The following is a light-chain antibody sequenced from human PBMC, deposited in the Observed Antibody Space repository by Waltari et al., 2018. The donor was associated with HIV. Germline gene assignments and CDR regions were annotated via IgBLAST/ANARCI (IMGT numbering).Light chain of an antibody. CDR1: QSLLYSDGNTY. Sequence: DVVMTQSPLSLPVTLGQPASISCSSSQSLLYSDGNTYLSWFQQRPGQSPRRLIYKVSNRDSGVPDRFSGSGPGTDFTLKISRVEAEDVGVYYCMQGTHWPRYTFGQGTKLEIK. V-gene: IGKV2-30*01. CDR2: KVS. CDR3: MQGTHWPRYT. J-gene: IGKJ2*01.